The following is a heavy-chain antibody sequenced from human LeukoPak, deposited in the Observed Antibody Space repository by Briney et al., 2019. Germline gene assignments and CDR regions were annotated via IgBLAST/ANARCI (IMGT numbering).Heavy chain of an antibody. CDR2: IYTSGST. CDR1: GGSISSYY. D-gene: IGHD6-19*01. V-gene: IGHV4-4*07. CDR3: ASPAVAGSGYYYYYMGV. Sequence: SETLSLTCTVSGGSISSYYWSWIRQPAGKGLEWIGRIYTSGSTNYNPSLKSRVAISVDTSKNQFSLQLSSVTAADTAVYYCASPAVAGSGYYYYYMGVWGKGTTVTVSS. J-gene: IGHJ6*03.